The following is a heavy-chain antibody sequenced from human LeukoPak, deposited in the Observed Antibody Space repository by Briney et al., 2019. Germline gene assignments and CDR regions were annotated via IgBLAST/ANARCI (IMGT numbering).Heavy chain of an antibody. D-gene: IGHD1-14*01. CDR1: GFTFSSYW. V-gene: IGHV3-74*01. J-gene: IGHJ6*02. Sequence: GGSLRLSCAASGFTFSSYWMHWVRQAPGKGLVWVSRINSDGSSTNQADSVKGRFTISRDNAKKALYLRMNSLRVEDTAVYYCAPGGIPPNYYYGMDVWGQGTTVTVSS. CDR2: INSDGSST. CDR3: APGGIPPNYYYGMDV.